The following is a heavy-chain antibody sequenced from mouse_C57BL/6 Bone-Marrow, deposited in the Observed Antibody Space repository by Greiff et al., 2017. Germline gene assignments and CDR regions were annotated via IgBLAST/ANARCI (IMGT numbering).Heavy chain of an antibody. V-gene: IGHV3-8*01. J-gene: IGHJ3*01. CDR1: GYSITSDY. Sequence: VQLKQSGPGLAKPSQTLSLSCSVTGYSITSDYWNWIRQFPGNKLEYMGYISYSGSTYYNPSLKSRISITRDTSKTQYYLQLNSVTTEDTATYYCARGVPRRGFAYWGQGTLVTVSA. CDR2: ISYSGST. D-gene: IGHD5-1*01. CDR3: ARGVPRRGFAY.